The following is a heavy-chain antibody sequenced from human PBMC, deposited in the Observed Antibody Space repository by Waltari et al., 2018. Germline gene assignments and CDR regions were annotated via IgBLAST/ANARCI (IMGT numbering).Heavy chain of an antibody. CDR3: ARSYSSGWYEWAS. CDR2: IYYSGRT. CDR1: GGSITSDH. D-gene: IGHD6-19*01. V-gene: IGHV4-59*01. Sequence: QVQLQESGPGLVKPPETLSLSCTVSGGSITSDHWSWIRQPPGKGLEWIGYIYYSGRTSYNPSLQSRATITLDTSRKQFSLKLSSVTAADTAVYYCARSYSSGWYEWASWGQGTLVMVTS. J-gene: IGHJ5*02.